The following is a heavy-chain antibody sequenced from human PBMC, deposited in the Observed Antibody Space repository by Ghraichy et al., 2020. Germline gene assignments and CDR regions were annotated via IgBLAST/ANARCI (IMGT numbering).Heavy chain of an antibody. Sequence: GESLNISCAASGFSFSGYWMHWVRQIPGKGLVWVSRINRDGSITNYADSVKGRFTISRDNAKNTLYLQMNSLTAEDTAVYYCARDLTYCSGGSCPYFDYWGQGTLVTVSS. CDR3: ARDLTYCSGGSCPYFDY. D-gene: IGHD2-15*01. V-gene: IGHV3-74*01. CDR2: INRDGSIT. J-gene: IGHJ4*02. CDR1: GFSFSGYW.